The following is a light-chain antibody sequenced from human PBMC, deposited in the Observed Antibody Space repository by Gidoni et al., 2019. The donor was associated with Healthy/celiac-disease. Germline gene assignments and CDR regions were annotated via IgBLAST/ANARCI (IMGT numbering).Light chain of an antibody. Sequence: QSALTQPPSASGSPGQSVTISCTGTSSDVGGYNYVSWYQQHPGKAPKLMIYEVSNRPSGVPDRFSGSKSGNPASLTVSGLQAEDEADYYCSSYAGSNNLHVFG. CDR3: SSYAGSNNLHV. J-gene: IGLJ1*01. CDR2: EVS. V-gene: IGLV2-8*01. CDR1: SSDVGGYNY.